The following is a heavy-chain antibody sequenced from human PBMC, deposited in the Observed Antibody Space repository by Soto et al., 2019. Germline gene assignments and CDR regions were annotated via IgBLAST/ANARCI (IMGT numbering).Heavy chain of an antibody. Sequence: PSQTLSLTCAVYGGSFSGYYWSWIRQPPGKGLEWIGEINHSGSTNYNPSLKSRVTISVDTSKNQFSLKLSPVTAADTAVYYCAREPVAGSTWGEGTLVTVSS. D-gene: IGHD6-19*01. CDR2: INHSGST. CDR3: AREPVAGST. J-gene: IGHJ4*02. CDR1: GGSFSGYY. V-gene: IGHV4-34*01.